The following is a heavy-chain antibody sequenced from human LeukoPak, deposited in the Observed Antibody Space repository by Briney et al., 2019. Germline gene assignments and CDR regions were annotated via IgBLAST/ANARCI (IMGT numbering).Heavy chain of an antibody. V-gene: IGHV1-69*05. CDR2: IIPIFGTA. CDR3: ARENCSGGSCYTIAAFDI. Sequence: GSSVKVSCKASGGTFSSYAISWVRQAPGQGLEWMGGIIPIFGTANYAQKFQGRVTITRNTSISTAYMELSSLRSEDTAVYYCARENCSGGSCYTIAAFDIWGQGTMVTVSS. D-gene: IGHD2-15*01. CDR1: GGTFSSYA. J-gene: IGHJ3*02.